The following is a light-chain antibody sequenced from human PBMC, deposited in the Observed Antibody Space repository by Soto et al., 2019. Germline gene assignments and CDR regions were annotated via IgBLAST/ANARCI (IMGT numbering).Light chain of an antibody. CDR2: EAS. J-gene: IGKJ2*01. V-gene: IGKV1-5*03. CDR1: LSISSW. Sequence: DLQMTQSPSTLSASVGDTVSITCRASLSISSWLAWYQQKPGKAPKILIYEASILKSEVPSRFSGSGSGTDFTLTINGLQPDDFATYYCQQYDRFPYSFGPGTRLEIK. CDR3: QQYDRFPYS.